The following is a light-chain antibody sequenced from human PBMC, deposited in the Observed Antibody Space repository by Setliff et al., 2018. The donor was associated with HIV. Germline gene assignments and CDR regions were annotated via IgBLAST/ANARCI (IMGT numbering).Light chain of an antibody. CDR1: TSDVGGYNY. CDR2: EVK. CDR3: SSYAITNTLP. J-gene: IGLJ1*01. V-gene: IGLV2-14*01. Sequence: QSALTQPASVSGSPGQSITISCTGTTSDVGGYNYVSWYQQHPGKAPKLIIYEVKNRPSGVSNRFSGSKSGNTASLTIAGLQAEDEADYYCSSYAITNTLPFGTGTKV.